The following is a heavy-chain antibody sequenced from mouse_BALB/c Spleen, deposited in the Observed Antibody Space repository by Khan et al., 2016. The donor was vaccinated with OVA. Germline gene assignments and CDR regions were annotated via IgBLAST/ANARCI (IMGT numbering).Heavy chain of an antibody. CDR1: GFSLSSNG. J-gene: IGHJ4*01. Sequence: VQLKESGPGLAAPSQSLSITCTVSGFSLSSNGVSWVRQPPGKGLEWLGVIWGDGNTNYHSTLKSRLSISKDNSKSQVFLKLNSLQTDDTATYYCATETWGNYVAMDYWGQGTSVTVSS. CDR2: IWGDGNT. CDR3: ATETWGNYVAMDY. V-gene: IGHV2-3*01. D-gene: IGHD2-1*01.